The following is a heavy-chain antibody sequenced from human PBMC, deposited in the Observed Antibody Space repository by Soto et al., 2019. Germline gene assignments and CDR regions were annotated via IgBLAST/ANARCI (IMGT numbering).Heavy chain of an antibody. CDR3: ARGPYGDEYNWFDP. V-gene: IGHV1-69*13. CDR1: GGTFSSYA. D-gene: IGHD4-17*01. J-gene: IGHJ5*02. CDR2: IIPIFGTA. Sequence: SVKVSCKASGGTFSSYAISWVRQAPGQGLEWMGGIIPIFGTANYAQKFQGRVTITADESTSTAYMELSSLRSEDTAVYYCARGPYGDEYNWFDPWGQGTLVTVSS.